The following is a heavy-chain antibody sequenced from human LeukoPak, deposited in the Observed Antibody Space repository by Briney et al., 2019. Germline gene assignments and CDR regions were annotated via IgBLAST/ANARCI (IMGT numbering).Heavy chain of an antibody. CDR2: INPKSGGT. V-gene: IGHV1-2*02. Sequence: GASVNVFCKASVYTFTGYYMHWVRQAPGQGREGMGWINPKSGGTNYAQKFQGRVNITRDTSISTAYMALSRLRSDDRAVYYCERDGVGYYDSSGYYYSQQWGQGTLVTVSS. J-gene: IGHJ1*01. D-gene: IGHD3-22*01. CDR1: VYTFTGYY. CDR3: ERDGVGYYDSSGYYYSQQ.